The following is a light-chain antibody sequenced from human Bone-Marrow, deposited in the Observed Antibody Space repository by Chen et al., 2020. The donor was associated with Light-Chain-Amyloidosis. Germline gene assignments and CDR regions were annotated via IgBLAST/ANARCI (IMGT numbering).Light chain of an antibody. V-gene: IGLV3-21*02. J-gene: IGLJ3*02. Sequence: SYVLTQPSSVSVAPGQTATIACGGNNIGTTSVHWYQQTPGQAPLLVVYDDSDRPSGIPERLSGSKSGNTATLTFSRVEAGHEADYYGQVEDGSSDRPVFGGWSKLTVL. CDR1: NIGTTS. CDR3: QVEDGSSDRPV. CDR2: DDS.